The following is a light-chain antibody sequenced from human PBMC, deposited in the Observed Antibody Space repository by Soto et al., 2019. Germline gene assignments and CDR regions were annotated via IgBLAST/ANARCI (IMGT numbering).Light chain of an antibody. CDR1: SSDVGGYNS. J-gene: IGLJ1*01. V-gene: IGLV2-8*01. Sequence: QSALTQPPSASGSPGQSVTISCTGTSSDVGGYNSVSWYQHLPDKAPKLMIYEVSKRPSGVPDRFSGSKSANTASLTVSRLQAEDEADYYCSSYAGSDNYVFGTGTKLTVL. CDR3: SSYAGSDNYV. CDR2: EVS.